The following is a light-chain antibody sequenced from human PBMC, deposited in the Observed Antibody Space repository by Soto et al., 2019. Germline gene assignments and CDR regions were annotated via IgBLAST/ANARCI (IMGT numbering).Light chain of an antibody. CDR1: QSLLHSNGYNY. CDR3: LQDYNLPIT. Sequence: DIVMTQSPVALPVTPGEPASISCRSSQSLLHSNGYNYLDWYLQKPGQSPQLLLYLGSIRASGVPDRFSGRGSGTDFTLHISSLQPEDFAVYYCLQDYNLPITFGQGTRLEIK. J-gene: IGKJ5*01. V-gene: IGKV2-28*01. CDR2: LGS.